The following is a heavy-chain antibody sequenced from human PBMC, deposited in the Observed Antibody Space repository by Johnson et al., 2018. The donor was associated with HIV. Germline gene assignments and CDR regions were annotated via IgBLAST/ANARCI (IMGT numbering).Heavy chain of an antibody. D-gene: IGHD3-22*01. CDR1: GFAFSGYA. CDR3: ARDGYYDRSGYYYGDAFDI. J-gene: IGHJ3*02. CDR2: ISSNGGGT. Sequence: VQLVESGGGLVQPGGSLRLSCTASGFAFSGYAMHWVRQAPGKGLEYVSSISSNGGGTYYANSVRGRFTISRDNSKNTLYLQMGSLRVEEMAVYYCARDGYYDRSGYYYGDAFDIWGQGTLVTVSS. V-gene: IGHV3-64*01.